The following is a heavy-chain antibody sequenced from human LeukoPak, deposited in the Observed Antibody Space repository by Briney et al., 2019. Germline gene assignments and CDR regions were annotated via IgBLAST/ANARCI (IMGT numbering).Heavy chain of an antibody. CDR1: GGSFSTNA. Sequence: SVRVSCKASGGSFSTNAIAWVRQAPGHGLEWMGGIIPIFGSANYAQKFQGRVTITADESTSTAYMELSSLRSEDTAVYYCARGSYGSGFYLWFDPWGQGTQVTVSS. J-gene: IGHJ5*02. CDR2: IIPIFGSA. D-gene: IGHD3-10*01. CDR3: ARGSYGSGFYLWFDP. V-gene: IGHV1-69*13.